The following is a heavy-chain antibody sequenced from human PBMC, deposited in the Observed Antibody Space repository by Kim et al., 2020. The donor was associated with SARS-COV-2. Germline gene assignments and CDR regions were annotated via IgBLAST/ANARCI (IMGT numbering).Heavy chain of an antibody. J-gene: IGHJ4*02. CDR3: ARDITGYYYAY. CDR1: GYTFTSYY. CDR2: INPNSGDT. V-gene: IGHV1-2*06. Sequence: ASVKVSCKASGYTFTSYYIHWVRQAPGQGLEWMGRINPNSGDTNYAQTFQGRVTMTRDTSISTAYMELSRLTYDDTALYYCARDITGYYYAYWGQGTPVTVSS. D-gene: IGHD3-22*01.